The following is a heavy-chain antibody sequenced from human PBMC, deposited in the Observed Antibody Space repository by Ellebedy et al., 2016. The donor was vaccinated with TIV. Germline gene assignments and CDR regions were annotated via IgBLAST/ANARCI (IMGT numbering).Heavy chain of an antibody. J-gene: IGHJ6*02. CDR3: AKLGFDILTGSGGMDV. V-gene: IGHV3-23*01. CDR1: GFTFSNCA. CDR2: ISGSGEYT. Sequence: GESLKISCAASGFTFSNCAMSWVRRSPGKGLDWVSLISGSGEYTYYADSVKGRLTISRDNSMDTLYLQMNSLGVGDTAVYYCAKLGFDILTGSGGMDVWGQGTTVTVSS. D-gene: IGHD3-9*01.